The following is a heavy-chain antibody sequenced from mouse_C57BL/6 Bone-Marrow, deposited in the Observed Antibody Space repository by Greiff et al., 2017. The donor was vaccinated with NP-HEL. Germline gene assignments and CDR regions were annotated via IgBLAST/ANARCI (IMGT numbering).Heavy chain of an antibody. CDR2: IDPSDSYT. CDR3: ARGVLRSYFDY. Sequence: VQLQQPGAELVRPGTSVKLSCKASGYTFTSSWMHWVKQRPGQGLEWIGVIDPSDSYTNYNQKFKGKATLTVDTSSSTAYMQLSSLTSEDSAVYYCARGVLRSYFDYWGQGTTLTVSS. CDR1: GYTFTSSW. D-gene: IGHD1-1*01. J-gene: IGHJ2*01. V-gene: IGHV1-59*01.